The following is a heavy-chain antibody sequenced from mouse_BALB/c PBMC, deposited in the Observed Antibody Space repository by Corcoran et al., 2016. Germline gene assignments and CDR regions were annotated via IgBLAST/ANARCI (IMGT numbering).Heavy chain of an antibody. CDR2: IYPGSGST. CDR1: GYTFIDYV. Sequence: QAQLKLSGTELVKPGASVKMTCKASGYTFIDYVISWVKQGTGQGLEWIGEIYPGSGSTYYNEKFKGKATLTAHTSSNTAYMQLSSLTSEDSAVYFCARGLLRLQYVEVWGAGPTVTVSS. J-gene: IGHJ1*01. CDR3: ARGLLRLQYVEV. D-gene: IGHD1-2*01. V-gene: IGHV1-77*01.